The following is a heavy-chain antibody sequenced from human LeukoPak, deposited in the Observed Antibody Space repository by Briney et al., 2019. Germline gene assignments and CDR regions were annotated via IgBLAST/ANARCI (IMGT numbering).Heavy chain of an antibody. Sequence: SETLSLTCSVSGGSVTTSSYYWGWIRQPPEKGLEWIGSIYYTGGTYYSPSLKSRVTISVDTSKNQFSLKLSSVTAADTAVYYCARWGGTTPFDYWGQGTLVTVSS. CDR1: GGSVTTSSYY. D-gene: IGHD3-16*01. J-gene: IGHJ4*02. V-gene: IGHV4-39*07. CDR3: ARWGGTTPFDY. CDR2: IYYTGGT.